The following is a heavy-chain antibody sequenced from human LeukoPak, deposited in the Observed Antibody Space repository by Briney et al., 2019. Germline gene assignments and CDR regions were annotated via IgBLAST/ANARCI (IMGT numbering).Heavy chain of an antibody. CDR2: FTDNGGDT. V-gene: IGHV3-23*01. J-gene: IGHJ4*02. CDR1: GLTFCTLA. CDR3: AKGSSGSRPYYFDC. D-gene: IGHD3-10*01. Sequence: PGGSLRPSCAASGLTFCTLAMRWVRPGPRKVLEWISAFTDNGGDTYSADSVKGRFTISRDNSKNTLYLQMNSLRAEDSAVYYCAKGSSGSRPYYFDCWGQGTLVTVSS.